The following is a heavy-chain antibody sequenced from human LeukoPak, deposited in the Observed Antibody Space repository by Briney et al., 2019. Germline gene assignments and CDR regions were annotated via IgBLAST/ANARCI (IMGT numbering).Heavy chain of an antibody. D-gene: IGHD3-9*01. CDR1: GYTFTSYG. Sequence: ASVKVSCKASGYTFTSYGISWVRQAPGQGLEWMGWISAYNGNTNYAQKLQGRVTMTTDTSTSTAYMELRSLRSDDTAVYYCARARSRYFDWLSVYYFDYWGQGTLVTVSS. J-gene: IGHJ4*02. CDR3: ARARSRYFDWLSVYYFDY. V-gene: IGHV1-18*01. CDR2: ISAYNGNT.